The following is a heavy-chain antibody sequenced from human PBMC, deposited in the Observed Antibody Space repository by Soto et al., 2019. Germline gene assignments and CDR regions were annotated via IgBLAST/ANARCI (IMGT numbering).Heavy chain of an antibody. CDR3: ALAARDRLRPFDAFDI. CDR1: GFTFSSYG. CDR2: ISGSGGST. D-gene: IGHD2-21*01. Sequence: EVQLLESGGGLVQPGGSLRLSCAASGFTFSSYGMSWVRQAPEKGLEWVSAISGSGGSTYYADSVKGRFTISRDNSKNTLYLQMNSLRAEDTAVYYCALAARDRLRPFDAFDIWGQGTMVTVSS. J-gene: IGHJ3*02. V-gene: IGHV3-23*01.